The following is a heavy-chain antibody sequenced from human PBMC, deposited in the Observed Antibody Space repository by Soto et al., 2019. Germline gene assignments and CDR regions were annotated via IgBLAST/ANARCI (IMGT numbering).Heavy chain of an antibody. J-gene: IGHJ5*02. CDR1: GGSITSGDYY. CDR3: ARERPDGARLDP. CDR2: IYHSGST. D-gene: IGHD6-6*01. V-gene: IGHV4-30-4*01. Sequence: PSETLYLNCSVSGGSITSGDYYWVWIRQPPGKGLEWIGYIYHSGSTYYNPSLKSRVTISVNTSKNQFSLKLSSVTAADTAVYYCARERPDGARLDPWGQGTLVTVSS.